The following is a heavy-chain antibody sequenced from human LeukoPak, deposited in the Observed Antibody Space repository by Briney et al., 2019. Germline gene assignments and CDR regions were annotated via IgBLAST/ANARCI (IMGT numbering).Heavy chain of an antibody. Sequence: ASVKVSCKASGYIFTNYAINWMRQAPGQGLEWMGWITTSTGNPTYAQGFTGRFVFSSDTSVSTAYLQISSLRAEDTAVYYCARDPYAPPSSDLQRFDSWGQGTLVTVSS. D-gene: IGHD6-19*01. J-gene: IGHJ5*01. V-gene: IGHV7-4-1*02. CDR1: GYIFTNYA. CDR2: ITTSTGNP. CDR3: ARDPYAPPSSDLQRFDS.